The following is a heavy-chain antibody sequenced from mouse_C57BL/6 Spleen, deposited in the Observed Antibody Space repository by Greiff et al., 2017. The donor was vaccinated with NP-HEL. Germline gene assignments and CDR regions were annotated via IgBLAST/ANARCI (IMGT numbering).Heavy chain of an antibody. D-gene: IGHD2-3*01. CDR3: AVGDDGYYSWFAY. J-gene: IGHJ3*01. Sequence: EVMLVESGGGLVKPGGSLKLSCAASGFTFSDYGMHWVRQAPEQGLEWVAYISSGSSTIYYADTVKGRFTISRDNAKNTLFLQMTSLRSEDTAMYYCAVGDDGYYSWFAYWGQGTLVTVSA. CDR1: GFTFSDYG. V-gene: IGHV5-17*01. CDR2: ISSGSSTI.